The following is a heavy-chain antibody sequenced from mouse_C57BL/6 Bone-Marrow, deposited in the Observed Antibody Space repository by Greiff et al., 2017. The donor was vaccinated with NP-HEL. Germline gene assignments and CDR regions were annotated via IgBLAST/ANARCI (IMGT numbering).Heavy chain of an antibody. V-gene: IGHV2-5*01. Sequence: VQLQQSGPGLVQPSQSLSITCTVSGFSLTSYGVHWVRQSPGKGLEWLGVLWRGGSTDYNAAFMSRLSITKDNSKSQVFFKMNSLQADDTAIYYCAKKEEYDGHWYFDVWGTGTTVTVSS. CDR1: GFSLTSYG. D-gene: IGHD2-3*01. CDR2: LWRGGST. CDR3: AKKEEYDGHWYFDV. J-gene: IGHJ1*03.